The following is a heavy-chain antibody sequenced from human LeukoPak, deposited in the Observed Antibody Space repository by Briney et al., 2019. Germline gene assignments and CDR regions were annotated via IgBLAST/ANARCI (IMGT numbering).Heavy chain of an antibody. CDR1: GYTFTSYG. CDR3: ARGFLEWLLSPRYYYYYYMDV. Sequence: ASVKVSCKASGYTFTSYGISWVRQAPGQGLEWMGWISAYNGNTNSAQKFQGRVTMTTDTSTSTGYMELTSLRSDDTAVYYCARGFLEWLLSPRYYYYYYMDVWGKGTTVTVSS. D-gene: IGHD3-3*01. J-gene: IGHJ6*03. CDR2: ISAYNGNT. V-gene: IGHV1-18*01.